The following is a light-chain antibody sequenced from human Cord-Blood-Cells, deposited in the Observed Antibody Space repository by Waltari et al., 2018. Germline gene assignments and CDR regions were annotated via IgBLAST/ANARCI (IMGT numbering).Light chain of an antibody. CDR3: CSYAGNYTFYVV. CDR1: SSDVGGYNY. CDR2: DVS. V-gene: IGLV2-11*01. Sequence: QSALTQPRSVSGSPGQSVTISCTGTSSDVGGYNYVSWYQQHPGKAPKLMIYDVSKRPSGVPDLFSGSKSCNTASLTISGLQAEDEADYYCCSYAGNYTFYVVFGGGTKLTVL. J-gene: IGLJ2*01.